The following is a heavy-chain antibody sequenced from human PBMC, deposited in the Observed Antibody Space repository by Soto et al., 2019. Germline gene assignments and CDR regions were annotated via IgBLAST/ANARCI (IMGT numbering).Heavy chain of an antibody. CDR3: ARRYGSAIDY. CDR1: GGSISSYY. D-gene: IGHD1-26*01. J-gene: IGHJ4*02. V-gene: IGHV4-59*08. CDR2: IYYSGST. Sequence: QVQLQESGPGLVKPSETLSLTCTVSGGSISSYYWSWIRQPPGKGLEWIGYIYYSGSTNYNPSLKRRVTISVDTSKNQFSLKLSAVTAADTDVYYCARRYGSAIDYWGQGTLVTVSS.